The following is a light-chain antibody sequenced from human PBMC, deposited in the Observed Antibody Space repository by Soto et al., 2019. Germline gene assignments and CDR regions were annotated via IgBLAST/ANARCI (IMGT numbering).Light chain of an antibody. V-gene: IGLV2-14*01. CDR1: SSDVGTYNY. CDR2: EVS. Sequence: QSVLTQPASVSGSPGQSITISCTGTSSDVGTYNYVSWNQNHPGKAPKLIIYEVSNRPSGVSNRFSGSKSGSTASLTISGLQAEDESDYHCTSYTRDTARVFGTGTKLTVL. J-gene: IGLJ1*01. CDR3: TSYTRDTARV.